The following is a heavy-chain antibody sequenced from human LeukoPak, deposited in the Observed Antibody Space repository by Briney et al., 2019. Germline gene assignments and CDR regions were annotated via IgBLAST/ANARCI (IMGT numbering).Heavy chain of an antibody. CDR3: ARDSNSYYYDSSGQIDDDY. CDR1: GFTFSSYA. J-gene: IGHJ4*02. D-gene: IGHD3-22*01. CDR2: ISYDGSNK. Sequence: GGSLRLSCAASGFTFSSYAMHWVRQAPGKGLEWVAVISYDGSNKYYADSVKGRFTISRDNSKNTLYLQMNSLRAEDTAVYYCARDSNSYYYDSSGQIDDDYWGQGTLVTVSS. V-gene: IGHV3-30*14.